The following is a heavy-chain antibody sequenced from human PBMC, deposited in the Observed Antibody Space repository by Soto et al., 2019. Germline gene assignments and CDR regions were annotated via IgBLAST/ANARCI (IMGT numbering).Heavy chain of an antibody. CDR1: MDSVSNNRAT. Sequence: SQTLSLTCAISMDSVSNNRATWNLIRQCPSGGLEWLGRTYYRSKWISDYAMSVKGRISINPDTSKNLVSLHLNFVTPEDTAVYYCARDPPDFNSGFDFWGQGTPVTVSS. D-gene: IGHD1-26*01. V-gene: IGHV6-1*01. J-gene: IGHJ4*02. CDR2: TYYRSKWIS. CDR3: ARDPPDFNSGFDF.